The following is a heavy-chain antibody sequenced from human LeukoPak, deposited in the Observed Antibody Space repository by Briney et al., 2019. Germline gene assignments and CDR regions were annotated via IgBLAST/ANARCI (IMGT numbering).Heavy chain of an antibody. CDR3: ARLDRETYCSSTSCYVY. V-gene: IGHV3-30*02. CDR2: IRYDGSNK. D-gene: IGHD2-2*01. CDR1: GFTFSSYG. Sequence: GGSLRLPCAASGFTFSSYGMHWVRQAPGKGLEWVAFIRYDGSNKYYADSVKGRFTISRDNSKNTLYLQMNSLRAEDTAVYYCARLDRETYCSSTSCYVYWGQGTLVTVSS. J-gene: IGHJ4*02.